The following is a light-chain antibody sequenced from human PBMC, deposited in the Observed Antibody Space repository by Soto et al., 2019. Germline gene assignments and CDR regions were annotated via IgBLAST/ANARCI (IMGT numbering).Light chain of an antibody. CDR3: QQDGSSPLWT. CDR1: QSITSSY. V-gene: IGKV3-20*01. J-gene: IGKJ1*01. Sequence: EIVLTQSPGTLSLSPGERATLSCRASQSITSSYLAWYQQKPGQAPRLLIYGASSRATAIPDRFSGSGSGTDFTLTISRLEPEDFAVYYCQQDGSSPLWTFGQGTKVEIK. CDR2: GAS.